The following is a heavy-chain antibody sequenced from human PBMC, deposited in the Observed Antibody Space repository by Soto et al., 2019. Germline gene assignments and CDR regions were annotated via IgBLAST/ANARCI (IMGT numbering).Heavy chain of an antibody. CDR3: ARNYCSGGSCYSSDYYSYGMDV. CDR2: ISAYNGNT. J-gene: IGHJ6*02. CDR1: GYTFTSYG. V-gene: IGHV1-18*04. Sequence: ASVKVSCKASGYTFTSYGISWVRQAPGQGLEWMGWISAYNGNTNYAQKLQGRVTMTTDTSTSTAYMELRSLRSDDTAVYYCARNYCSGGSCYSSDYYSYGMDVWGQGTTVTVSS. D-gene: IGHD2-15*01.